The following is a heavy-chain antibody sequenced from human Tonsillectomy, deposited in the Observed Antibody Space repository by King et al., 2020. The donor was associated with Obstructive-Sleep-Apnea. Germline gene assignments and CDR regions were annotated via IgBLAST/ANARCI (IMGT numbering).Heavy chain of an antibody. V-gene: IGHV3-48*03. J-gene: IGHJ4*02. CDR2: ISSGGTTI. CDR3: AREGGYYDSSGYAPIFDY. D-gene: IGHD3-22*01. Sequence: VQLVESGGGLVQPGGSLRLSCAASGFTFSSYSLHWVRQAPGKGLEWLSYISSGGTTIYFADLVQGRFTIPRANAKNSLSLQINSLSAEDTAVYFCAREGGYYDSSGYAPIFDYWGQGTLVTVSS. CDR1: GFTFSSYS.